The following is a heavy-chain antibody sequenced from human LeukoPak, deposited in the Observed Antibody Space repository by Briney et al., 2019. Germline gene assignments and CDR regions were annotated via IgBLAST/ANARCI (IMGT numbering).Heavy chain of an antibody. Sequence: ASVKVSCKASGGTFSSYAISWVRQAPGQGLEWMGGIIPIFGTANYAQKFQGRVTITTDESTSTAYMELSSLRSEDTAVYYCARGGSIVVVPAARVYAFDIWGQGTMVTVSS. V-gene: IGHV1-69*05. D-gene: IGHD2-2*01. CDR1: GGTFSSYA. CDR3: ARGGSIVVVPAARVYAFDI. J-gene: IGHJ3*02. CDR2: IIPIFGTA.